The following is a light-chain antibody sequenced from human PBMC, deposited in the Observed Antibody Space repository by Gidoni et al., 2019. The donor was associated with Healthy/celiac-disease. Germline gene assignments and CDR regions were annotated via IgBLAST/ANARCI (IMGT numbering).Light chain of an antibody. CDR3: QQSYSTPRA. CDR2: AAS. CDR1: QSISSY. Sequence: DIQMTQSPSSLSASVGDRVTITCRASQSISSYLNWYQQKPGNAHKLLIYAASSLQSGVPSRFSGSGSGTDFTLTISSLQPEDFATYYCQQSYSTPRAFGQGTKVEIK. J-gene: IGKJ1*01. V-gene: IGKV1-39*01.